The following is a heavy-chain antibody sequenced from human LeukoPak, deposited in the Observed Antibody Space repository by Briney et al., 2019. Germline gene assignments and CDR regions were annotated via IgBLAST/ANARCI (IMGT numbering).Heavy chain of an antibody. D-gene: IGHD2-2*01. CDR3: ARDCSSTSCWGAFDI. CDR1: GGSISSYY. CDR2: IYYSGST. J-gene: IGHJ3*02. Sequence: SETLSLTCTVSGGSISSYYWSWIRQPPGKGLEWIGYIYYSGSTNYNPSLKSRVTISVDTSKNQFSLKLSSVTAADTAVYYCARDCSSTSCWGAFDIWGQGTMVTVSS. V-gene: IGHV4-59*01.